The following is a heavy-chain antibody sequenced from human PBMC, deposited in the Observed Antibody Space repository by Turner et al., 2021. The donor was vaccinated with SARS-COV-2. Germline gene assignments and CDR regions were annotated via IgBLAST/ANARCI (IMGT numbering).Heavy chain of an antibody. CDR3: ARDHWGNVVVVTANHYYYGMDV. J-gene: IGHJ6*02. CDR2: ISYDGSNK. Sequence: QVQLVESGGGVVQPGRSLRLSCAASGFTFSSYAMHWVRQAPGKGLEWVAVISYDGSNKYYADSVKGRFTISRDNSKNTLYLQMNSLRAEDTAVNYCARDHWGNVVVVTANHYYYGMDVWGQGTTVTVSS. V-gene: IGHV3-30-3*01. D-gene: IGHD2-21*02. CDR1: GFTFSSYA.